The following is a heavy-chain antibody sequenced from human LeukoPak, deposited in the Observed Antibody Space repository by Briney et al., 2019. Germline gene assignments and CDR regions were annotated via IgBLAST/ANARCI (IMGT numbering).Heavy chain of an antibody. J-gene: IGHJ4*02. CDR3: ARRGVAARTYYCDY. Sequence: GDSLKISCKGSGYSFSSHWIGWVRQMPGKGLEWMGIIYPDDSETIYSPSFQCQVTISVDKSISTAYLHWSSLNASDTAIYYCARRGVAARTYYCDYWGQGALVTVSS. CDR2: IYPDDSET. CDR1: GYSFSSHW. V-gene: IGHV5-51*01. D-gene: IGHD6-6*01.